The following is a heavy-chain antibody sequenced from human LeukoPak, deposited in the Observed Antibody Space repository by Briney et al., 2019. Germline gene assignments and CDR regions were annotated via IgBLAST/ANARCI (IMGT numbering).Heavy chain of an antibody. V-gene: IGHV3-9*01. D-gene: IGHD6-19*01. J-gene: IGHJ5*01. CDR2: ISWNSGNI. CDR3: AKVDGYNSGWYDS. CDR1: GFTFDDYG. Sequence: PGGSLRLSWAASGFTFDDYGMHWVRQPPGKGLEWVSGISWNSGNIGYADSVKGRFTISRDNAKNSLYLQMNSLRAEDTALYYCAKVDGYNSGWYDSWGQGTLVTVSS.